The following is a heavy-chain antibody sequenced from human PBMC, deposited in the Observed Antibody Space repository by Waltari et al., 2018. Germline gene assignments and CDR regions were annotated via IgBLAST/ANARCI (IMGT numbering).Heavy chain of an antibody. CDR2: IYYSGST. J-gene: IGHJ3*02. Sequence: QLQLQESGPGLVKPSETLSLTCTVSGGSISSSSYYWGWIRQPPGKGLEWIGSIYYSGSTYYNPSLKSRVTISVDTSKNQFSLKLSSVTTADTAVYYCARDKCSGWGESYAFDIWGQGTMVTVSS. D-gene: IGHD6-19*01. CDR1: GGSISSSSYY. V-gene: IGHV4-39*07. CDR3: ARDKCSGWGESYAFDI.